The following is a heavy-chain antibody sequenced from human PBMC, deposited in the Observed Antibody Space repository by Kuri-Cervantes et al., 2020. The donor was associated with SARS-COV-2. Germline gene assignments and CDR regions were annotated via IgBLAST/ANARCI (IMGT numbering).Heavy chain of an antibody. V-gene: IGHV4-34*01. CDR3: ARGGMVRFLYY. J-gene: IGHJ4*02. CDR2: INHSGST. CDR1: GGSFSGYY. D-gene: IGHD3-3*01. Sequence: GSLRLSCAVYGGSFSGYYWSWIRQPPGKGLEWIGEINHSGSTNYNPSFKSRVTISVDTSKNQFSLKLSSVTAADTAVYYCARGGMVRFLYYWGQGTLVTVSS.